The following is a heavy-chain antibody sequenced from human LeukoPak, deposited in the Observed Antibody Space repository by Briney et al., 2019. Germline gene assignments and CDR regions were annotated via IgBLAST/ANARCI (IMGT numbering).Heavy chain of an antibody. D-gene: IGHD5-12*01. J-gene: IGHJ4*02. CDR1: GGSFSGCY. CDR3: ARGTRRGYLTLYYFDY. Sequence: SETLSLTCAVYGGSFSGCYWSWIRQPPGKGLEWIGEINHSGSTNYNPSLKSRVTISVDTSKNQFSLKLSSVTAADTAVYYCARGTRRGYLTLYYFDYWGQGTLVTVSS. V-gene: IGHV4-34*01. CDR2: INHSGST.